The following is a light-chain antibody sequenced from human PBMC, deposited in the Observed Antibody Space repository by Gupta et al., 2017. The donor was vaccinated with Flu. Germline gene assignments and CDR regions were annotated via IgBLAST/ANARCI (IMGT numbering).Light chain of an antibody. CDR2: DVS. CDR3: CSYAASNNYV. CDR1: SSDVGGFNY. V-gene: IGLV2-8*01. J-gene: IGLJ1*01. Sequence: HSALTQPPSASGSPAQSVTISCTGTSSDVGGFNYVSWYQQHPGKAPKLMIYDVSKRPSGVPVRFSGSKSGNTASLTISGLQAEDEADYYCCSYAASNNYVFGTGTKVTVL.